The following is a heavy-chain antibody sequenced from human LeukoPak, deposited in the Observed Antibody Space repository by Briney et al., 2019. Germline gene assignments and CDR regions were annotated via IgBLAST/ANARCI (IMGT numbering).Heavy chain of an antibody. V-gene: IGHV4-34*01. D-gene: IGHD1-20*01. CDR1: GGSFSGYY. J-gene: IGHJ3*02. CDR2: INHSGST. Sequence: SETLSLTCAVYGGSFSGYYWSWIRQPPGKGLEWIGEINHSGSTNYNPSLKSRVTISVDTSKNQFSLKLSSVTAADTAVYYCARGSEDNWNDLLWAFDIWGQGTVVTVSS. CDR3: ARGSEDNWNDLLWAFDI.